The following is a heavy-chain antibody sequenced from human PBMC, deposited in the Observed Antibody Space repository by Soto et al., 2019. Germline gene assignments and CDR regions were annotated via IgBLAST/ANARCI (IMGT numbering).Heavy chain of an antibody. Sequence: QVQLVQSGAEVKKPGASVKVSCKASGYTFTGYYMHWVRQAPGQGLEWMGWINPNSGGTNYAQKFQGWVTMTRDTSISTAYMELSRLRSDDTAVYYCARAMIVVPKYYGMDVWGQGTTVTVSS. D-gene: IGHD3-22*01. CDR2: INPNSGGT. CDR1: GYTFTGYY. V-gene: IGHV1-2*04. J-gene: IGHJ6*02. CDR3: ARAMIVVPKYYGMDV.